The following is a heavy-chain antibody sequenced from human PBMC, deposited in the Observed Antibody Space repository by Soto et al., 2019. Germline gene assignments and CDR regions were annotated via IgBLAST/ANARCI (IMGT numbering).Heavy chain of an antibody. CDR2: IHYSGSI. D-gene: IGHD2-21*02. CDR1: GGSISYEYYH. Sequence: QVQLQQSGPGLVKPSQTLSLTCTVSGGSISYEYYHWTWIRQSPGKGLEWIGYIHYSGSIIYNPSFESRVTISVDTSKNQVALQLSSVTAADTAVYFCAREDDGGDRDYYGLDVWGQGTTVTVSS. V-gene: IGHV4-30-4*08. J-gene: IGHJ6*02. CDR3: AREDDGGDRDYYGLDV.